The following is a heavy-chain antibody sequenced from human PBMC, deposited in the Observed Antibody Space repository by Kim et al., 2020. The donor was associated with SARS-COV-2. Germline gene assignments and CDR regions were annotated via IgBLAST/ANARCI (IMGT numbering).Heavy chain of an antibody. J-gene: IGHJ4*02. D-gene: IGHD3-9*01. CDR3: ARDISAEVSTY. V-gene: IGHV3-23*01. CDR2: ISGSGGTT. Sequence: GGSLRLSCAASGFTFSSFAINWVRQAPGEGLEWISAISGSGGTTYYADSVKGRFTISRDNSKNTLYLEMNSLRAEDTAVYYCARDISAEVSTYWGQGTLVTVSP. CDR1: GFTFSSFA.